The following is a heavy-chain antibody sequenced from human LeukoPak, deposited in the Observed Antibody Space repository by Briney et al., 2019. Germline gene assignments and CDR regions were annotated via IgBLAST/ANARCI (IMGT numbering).Heavy chain of an antibody. J-gene: IGHJ4*02. CDR3: ATVVGATLKFGY. V-gene: IGHV3-7*01. CDR1: GFTFSSYW. Sequence: TGGSLRLSCAASGFTFSSYWMSWVRQAPGKGLEWVANIKQDGSEKYYVDSVKGRFTMSRDNAKNTLYLQMNSLRAEDTAVYYCATVVGATLKFGYWGQGTLVTVSS. CDR2: IKQDGSEK. D-gene: IGHD1-26*01.